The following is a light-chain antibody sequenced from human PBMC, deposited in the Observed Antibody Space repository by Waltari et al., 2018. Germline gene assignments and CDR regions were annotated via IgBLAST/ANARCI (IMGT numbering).Light chain of an antibody. CDR3: HVWHPHVDPGV. V-gene: IGLV3-21*04. J-gene: IGLJ1*01. CDR1: NIGTYS. CDR2: YVR. Sequence: SYVVTQPPSVSVAPGETATITCGGDNIGTYSVNWYQQKAGQAPVLVIFYVRDRPSGIPDRFSGSNSGNTATLTISRVEAGDEARYYCHVWHPHVDPGVFGTGTEVTVL.